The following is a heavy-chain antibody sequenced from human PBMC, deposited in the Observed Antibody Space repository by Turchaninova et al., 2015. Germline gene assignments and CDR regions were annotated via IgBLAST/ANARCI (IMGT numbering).Heavy chain of an antibody. Sequence: GESLKISCKASGYIFSRYWIAWVRQMPGKGLEWMGIIFPDDSDTRYSPSFQGQVSLSVDKSSGTAYLQWTSLRASDTAIYFCPREGSQRPGTIRHTYAFDVWGQGTPVTVSS. CDR3: PREGSQRPGTIRHTYAFDV. V-gene: IGHV5-51*03. J-gene: IGHJ6*02. CDR2: IFPDDSDT. D-gene: IGHD1-1*01. CDR1: GYIFSRYW.